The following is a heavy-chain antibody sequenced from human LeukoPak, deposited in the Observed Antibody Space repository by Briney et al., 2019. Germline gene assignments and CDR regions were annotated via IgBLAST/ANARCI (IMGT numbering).Heavy chain of an antibody. J-gene: IGHJ5*02. CDR1: GFSVSNNY. V-gene: IGHV3-53*04. D-gene: IGHD4-11*01. CDR3: AKVSNVRSDWFDP. CDR2: IYSGGGT. Sequence: GGSLRLSCAVSGFSVSNNYMSWVRQAPGKGLEWVSVIYSGGGTYYADSVKGRFTISRQNSKNTVFPQMNSLRAEDTAVYYCAKVSNVRSDWFDPWGQGTLVTVSS.